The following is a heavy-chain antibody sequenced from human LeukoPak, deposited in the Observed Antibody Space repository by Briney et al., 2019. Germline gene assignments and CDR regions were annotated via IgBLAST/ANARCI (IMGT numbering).Heavy chain of an antibody. CDR3: ARQIRITMVRGVAGY. D-gene: IGHD3-10*01. V-gene: IGHV4-38-2*01. CDR1: GYSISSGYY. J-gene: IGHJ4*02. CDR2: IYHSGST. Sequence: SVTLSLTCAVSGYSISSGYYWGWIRQPPGKGLEWIGSIYHSGSTYYNPSLKSRVTISVDTSKNQFSLKLSSVTAADTAVYYCARQIRITMVRGVAGYWGQGTLVTVSS.